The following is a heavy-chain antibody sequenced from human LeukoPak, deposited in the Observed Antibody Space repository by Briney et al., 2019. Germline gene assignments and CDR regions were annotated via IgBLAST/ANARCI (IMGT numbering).Heavy chain of an antibody. CDR1: GGSFSGYY. Sequence: SETLSLTCAVYGGSFSGYYWSWIRQPPGKGLERIVEINHSGSTNYNPSLKSRVTISVDTSKNQFSLKLSSVTAADTAVYYCAREGCSGGSCYRRILTGGDYAFSFDYWGQGTLVTVSS. D-gene: IGHD2-15*01. V-gene: IGHV4-34*01. CDR2: INHSGST. CDR3: AREGCSGGSCYRRILTGGDYAFSFDY. J-gene: IGHJ4*02.